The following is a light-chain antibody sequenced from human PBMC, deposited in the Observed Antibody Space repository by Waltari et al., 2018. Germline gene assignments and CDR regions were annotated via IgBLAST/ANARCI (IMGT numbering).Light chain of an antibody. J-gene: IGKJ5*01. CDR2: DAS. CDR1: QSVSSY. Sequence: EMVLTHPPPPLPLSPGERPTLSCRASQSVSSYLAWYQQKPGQAPRLLIYDASNRATGIPARFSGSGSGTDFTLTISSLEPEDFAVYYCQQRSNWPPITFGQGTRLEIK. V-gene: IGKV3-11*01. CDR3: QQRSNWPPIT.